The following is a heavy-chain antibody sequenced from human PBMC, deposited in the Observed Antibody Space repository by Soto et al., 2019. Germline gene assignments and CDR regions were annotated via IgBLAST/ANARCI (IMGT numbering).Heavy chain of an antibody. CDR1: GLSFSNYA. D-gene: IGHD3-16*01. Sequence: EVQLLESGGDLVQPGGSLRLSCVASGLSFSNYAVNWVRQAPGKGLEWVSQINGAGYKRYYADSVKGRFTLSRDNSKNTLYLQMNNLRDDDTATYYCSKGDRTSGFDYWGQGTLVTVSS. CDR2: INGAGYKR. CDR3: SKGDRTSGFDY. V-gene: IGHV3-23*01. J-gene: IGHJ4*02.